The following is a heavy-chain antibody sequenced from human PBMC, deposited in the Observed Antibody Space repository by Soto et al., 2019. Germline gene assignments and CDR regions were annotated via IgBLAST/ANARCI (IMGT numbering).Heavy chain of an antibody. CDR2: VFYTGST. Sequence: SETLSLTCTVSGGSISSYYWSWIRQPPGKGLEWIGYVFYTGSTYYNPSLKSRVTISVDTSKNQFSLKLSSVTAADTAVYYCARAYYYGSGSPDCFDYWGQGTLVTVSS. CDR3: ARAYYYGSGSPDCFDY. D-gene: IGHD3-10*01. CDR1: GGSISSYY. J-gene: IGHJ4*02. V-gene: IGHV4-59*08.